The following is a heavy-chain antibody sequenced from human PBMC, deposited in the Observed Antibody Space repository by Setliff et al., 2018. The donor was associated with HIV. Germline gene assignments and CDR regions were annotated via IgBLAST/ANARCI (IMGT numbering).Heavy chain of an antibody. D-gene: IGHD3-3*01. Sequence: SETLSLTCAVYGGSFSGYSWTWIRQSPGKGLEWIGEMNHSEHYYNPTLKSRVTISMDTSKNQFSLGLSSVTAADTALYYCARTITTFGVIGRGGRMDVWGKGTTVTVSS. J-gene: IGHJ6*04. CDR3: ARTITTFGVIGRGGRMDV. CDR2: MNHSEH. V-gene: IGHV4-34*01. CDR1: GGSFSGYS.